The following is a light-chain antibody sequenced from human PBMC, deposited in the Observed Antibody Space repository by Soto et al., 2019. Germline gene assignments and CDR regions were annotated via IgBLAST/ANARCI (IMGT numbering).Light chain of an antibody. CDR1: QDIGAS. CDR3: QQTFGSPVT. V-gene: IGKV1-39*01. J-gene: IGKJ4*01. CDR2: SSS. Sequence: DIQMTQSPSSLSAFVGDRVTITCRASQDIGASLHWFQQKPGRAPKLLISSSSTLQSGVPSRFRGGGSGAHFTLTITSLQPEDFAVYFCQQTFGSPVTFGGGTSVEMK.